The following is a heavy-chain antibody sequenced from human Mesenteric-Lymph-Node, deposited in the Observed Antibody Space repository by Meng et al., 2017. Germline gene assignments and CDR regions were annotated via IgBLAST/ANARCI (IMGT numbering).Heavy chain of an antibody. J-gene: IGHJ4*02. CDR2: IKSKTDGGTT. CDR1: GFTFSNAW. D-gene: IGHD3-3*01. CDR3: TREIFGVSI. Sequence: GESLKISCAASGFTFSNAWMSWVRQAPGKGLEWVGRIKSKTDGGTTDYAAPVKGRFTISRDDSKSIAYLQMNSLKTEDTAVYYCTREIFGVSIWGQGTLVTVSS. V-gene: IGHV3-15*01.